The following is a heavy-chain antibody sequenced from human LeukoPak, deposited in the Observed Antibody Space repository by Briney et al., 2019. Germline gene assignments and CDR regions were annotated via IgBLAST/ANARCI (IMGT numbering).Heavy chain of an antibody. CDR1: GFTFSSYG. D-gene: IGHD2-15*01. CDR3: AKGVGYCSGGSCYRRSYYYYYMDV. CDR2: IWYDGSNK. V-gene: IGHV3-33*06. Sequence: GGSLRLSCAASGFTFSSYGMQWLRQAPGKGLEWVAVIWYDGSNKYYADSVKGRFTISRDNSKNTLYLQMNSLRAEDTAVYYCAKGVGYCSGGSCYRRSYYYYYMDVWGKGTTVTVSS. J-gene: IGHJ6*03.